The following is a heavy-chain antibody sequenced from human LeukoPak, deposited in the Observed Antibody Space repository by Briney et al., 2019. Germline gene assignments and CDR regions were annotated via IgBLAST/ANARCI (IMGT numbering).Heavy chain of an antibody. D-gene: IGHD6-13*01. CDR3: ARVRGSSSWYDWFDP. Sequence: ASVKVSCKASGYTFTSYYLHWVRQAPGQGLEWMGWINPNSGGTNYAQKFQGRVTMTRDTSISTAYMELSRLRSDDTAVYYCARVRGSSSWYDWFDPWGQGTLVTVSS. CDR1: GYTFTSYY. V-gene: IGHV1-2*02. J-gene: IGHJ5*02. CDR2: INPNSGGT.